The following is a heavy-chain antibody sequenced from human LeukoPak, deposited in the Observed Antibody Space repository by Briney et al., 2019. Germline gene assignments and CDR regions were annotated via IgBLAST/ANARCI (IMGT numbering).Heavy chain of an antibody. CDR1: GFTLSSYE. CDR2: ISGSGSAI. V-gene: IGHV3-48*03. D-gene: IGHD6-6*01. CDR3: AREYSSSSGRAFDF. Sequence: GGSLRLSCAASGFTLSSYELNWVRQPPGKGLEWVSYISGSGSAIYYADSVKGRFTISRDNAKNPLYLQMYSLRAEDTAVYYCAREYSSSSGRAFDFWGQGTVVTVSS. J-gene: IGHJ3*01.